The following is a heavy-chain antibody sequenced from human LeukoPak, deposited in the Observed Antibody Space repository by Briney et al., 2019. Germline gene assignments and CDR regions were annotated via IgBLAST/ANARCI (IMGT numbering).Heavy chain of an antibody. CDR3: ARRTRGLSSSFDAFDI. CDR1: GGSLSSSSYY. CDR2: IYYSGST. V-gene: IGHV4-39*01. D-gene: IGHD1-14*01. J-gene: IGHJ3*02. Sequence: PSETLSLTCTVSGGSLSSSSYYWGWIRQPPGKGLEWVGRIYYSGSTYYNPSLKSRVTISVDTSKNQFSLKLSSVTAADTAVYYCARRTRGLSSSFDAFDIWGQGTMVTVSS.